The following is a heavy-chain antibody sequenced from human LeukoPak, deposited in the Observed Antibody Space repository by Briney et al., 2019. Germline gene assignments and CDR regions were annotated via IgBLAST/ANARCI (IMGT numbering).Heavy chain of an antibody. Sequence: WVCPAPGRGGERVCRIYYSGSTYYNPSLKRRVTISVDTSKNQFSLKLSSVTAADTAVYYCARLPSVYYYDSSGLWGQGTLVTVSS. D-gene: IGHD3-22*01. CDR2: IYYSGST. CDR3: ARLPSVYYYDSSGL. J-gene: IGHJ4*02. V-gene: IGHV4-39*01.